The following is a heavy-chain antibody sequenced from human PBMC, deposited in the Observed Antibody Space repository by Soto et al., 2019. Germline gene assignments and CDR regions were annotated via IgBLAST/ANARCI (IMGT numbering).Heavy chain of an antibody. V-gene: IGHV4-31*03. CDR3: ARDPWRTPPEAAFDV. J-gene: IGHJ3*01. CDR1: GAALNSGNYY. CDR2: IYFSGVT. Sequence: KTSETLSLTCSVSGAALNSGNYYWSWIRQVPGKGLEWIGYIYFSGVTYYNPSLESRVTISVDTSKNQFSLRLSSVTAADTAVYYCARDPWRTPPEAAFDVWGQGTKVTVSS. D-gene: IGHD1-1*01.